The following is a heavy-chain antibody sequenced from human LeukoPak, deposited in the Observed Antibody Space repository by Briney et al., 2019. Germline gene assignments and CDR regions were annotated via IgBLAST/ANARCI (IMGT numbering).Heavy chain of an antibody. CDR2: INPNSGGT. Sequence: RASVKVSCKASGYTFTGYYMHWVRQAPGQGLEWMGWINPNSGGTNYAQKFQGRATMTRDTSISTAYMELSRLRSDDTAVYYCASLGAHYYDSSGSDDAFDIWGQGTMVTVSS. D-gene: IGHD3-22*01. J-gene: IGHJ3*02. CDR3: ASLGAHYYDSSGSDDAFDI. V-gene: IGHV1-2*02. CDR1: GYTFTGYY.